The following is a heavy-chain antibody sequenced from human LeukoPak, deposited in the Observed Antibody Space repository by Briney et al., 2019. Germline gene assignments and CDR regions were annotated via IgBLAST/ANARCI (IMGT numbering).Heavy chain of an antibody. CDR3: ARNRRNLGYGDY. CDR2: IKQDGSEM. D-gene: IGHD2-15*01. CDR1: GFTFSDYW. J-gene: IGHJ4*02. Sequence: GGSLRLSCAASGFTFSDYWMTWVRQAPGKGLEWVANIKQDGSEMYYVDSVKGRFTISRDNAKNSLYLQMKSLRAEDTAVYYCARNRRNLGYGDYWGQGTLVTVSS. V-gene: IGHV3-7*01.